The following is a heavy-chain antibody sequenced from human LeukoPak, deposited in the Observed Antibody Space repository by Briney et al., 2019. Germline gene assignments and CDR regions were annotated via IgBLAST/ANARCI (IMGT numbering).Heavy chain of an antibody. J-gene: IGHJ3*02. Sequence: ASVKVSCKASGYTFTGYFMHWVRQAPGQGLEWMGWINPNSGGTNYAQKFQGRVTMTRDTSISTDYMELRRLRYDDTAVYYCATAVIVAVFGDAFDIWGQGTLVTVSS. CDR2: INPNSGGT. D-gene: IGHD6-13*01. V-gene: IGHV1-2*02. CDR3: ATAVIVAVFGDAFDI. CDR1: GYTFTGYF.